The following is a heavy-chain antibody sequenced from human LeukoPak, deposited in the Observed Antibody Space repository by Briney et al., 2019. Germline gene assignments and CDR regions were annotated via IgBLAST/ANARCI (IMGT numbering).Heavy chain of an antibody. CDR2: ISTYNANT. D-gene: IGHD1-14*01. V-gene: IGHV1-18*01. CDR1: GYSFINSG. Sequence: ASVKVSCKASGYSFINSGISWVRQAPGQGLEWMGWISTYNANTKYAQNLQGRVTMTTDTSTSTAYMELRGLRSDDTAVYYCARDHNGNPLVYWGQGTLVTVSS. J-gene: IGHJ4*02. CDR3: ARDHNGNPLVY.